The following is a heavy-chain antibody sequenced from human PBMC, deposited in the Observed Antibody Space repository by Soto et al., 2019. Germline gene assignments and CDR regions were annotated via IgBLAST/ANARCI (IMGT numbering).Heavy chain of an antibody. J-gene: IGHJ4*02. CDR1: GFTFSNSW. CDR3: VRGGVAGPD. V-gene: IGHV3-74*01. CDR2: INPDGSVT. D-gene: IGHD6-19*01. Sequence: EVQLVESGGGLVQPGGSLRLSCAVSGFTFSNSWMHWVRQAPGKGLVWVSRINPDGSVTGHADSVKGRFTISRDNAKNTLYLQMSSLRAEDTAVYYCVRGGVAGPDWGQGTLVTVSS.